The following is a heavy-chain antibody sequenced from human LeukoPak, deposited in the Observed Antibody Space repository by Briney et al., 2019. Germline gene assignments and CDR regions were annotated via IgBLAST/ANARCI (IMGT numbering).Heavy chain of an antibody. CDR3: ARYDVWGSYRAFDY. D-gene: IGHD3-16*02. CDR1: TYSISTDYY. Sequence: SETLSLTCSVSTYSISTDYYWGWIRQPPGKGLEWIGTMYHSGSTYYNPSLKSRVTISVDTSKNQFSLRLSSVTAADTAVYYCARYDVWGSYRAFDYWGQGTLVTVSS. V-gene: IGHV4-38-2*02. J-gene: IGHJ4*02. CDR2: MYHSGST.